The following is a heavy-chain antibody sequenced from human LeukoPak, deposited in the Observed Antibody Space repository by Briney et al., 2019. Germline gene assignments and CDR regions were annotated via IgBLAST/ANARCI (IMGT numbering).Heavy chain of an antibody. CDR2: IGTAGDT. CDR3: ARSYSSGWYHDAFDI. Sequence: PGGSLRLSCAASGFTFSSYDMHWVRQATGKGLEWVSAIGTAGDTYYPGSVKGRFTISRENAKNSLYPQMNSLRAGDTAVYYCARSYSSGWYHDAFDIWGQGTTVTVSS. D-gene: IGHD6-19*01. CDR1: GFTFSSYD. J-gene: IGHJ3*02. V-gene: IGHV3-13*01.